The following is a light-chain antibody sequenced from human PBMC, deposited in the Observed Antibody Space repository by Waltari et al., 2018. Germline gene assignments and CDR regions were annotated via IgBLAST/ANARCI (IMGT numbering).Light chain of an antibody. CDR2: KAS. J-gene: IGKJ2*01. CDR3: QQYNTDYT. CDR1: QSIMSW. Sequence: DVQMTQSPSTLSASVGDTVSITCRASQSIMSWLAWYQQKAGKAPKVLISKASTLESGVPSRFSGSESGTEFTLPISNLQPDDFATYYCQQYNTDYTFGQGTILEIK. V-gene: IGKV1-5*03.